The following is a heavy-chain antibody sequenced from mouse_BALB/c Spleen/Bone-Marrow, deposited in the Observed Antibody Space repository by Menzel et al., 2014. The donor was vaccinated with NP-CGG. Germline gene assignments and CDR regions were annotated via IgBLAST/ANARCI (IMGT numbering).Heavy chain of an antibody. Sequence: EVQLQESGGGLVQPGGSLKLSCATSGFTFSDYYMYWVRQTPEKRLEWVAYISNGGGSTYYPDTVKGRFTISRDNAKNTLYLQMSRLKSEDTAMYYCARHLYGNYGAMDYWGQGTSVPVSS. J-gene: IGHJ4*01. V-gene: IGHV5-12*02. CDR3: ARHLYGNYGAMDY. D-gene: IGHD2-1*01. CDR1: GFTFSDYY. CDR2: ISNGGGST.